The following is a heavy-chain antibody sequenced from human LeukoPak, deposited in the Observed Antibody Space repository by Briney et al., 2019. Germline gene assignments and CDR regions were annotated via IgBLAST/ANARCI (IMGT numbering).Heavy chain of an antibody. Sequence: GGSLRLSCAASGFTFSSYGMHWVRQAPGKGLEWVAFIRFDGINKYYADSVEGRFTISRDNSKNTVYLQMNSLRAEDTAVYYCASLSSLYASGGYYPFDYWGQGTLVTVSS. V-gene: IGHV3-30*02. CDR1: GFTFSSYG. CDR3: ASLSSLYASGGYYPFDY. CDR2: IRFDGINK. D-gene: IGHD3-22*01. J-gene: IGHJ4*02.